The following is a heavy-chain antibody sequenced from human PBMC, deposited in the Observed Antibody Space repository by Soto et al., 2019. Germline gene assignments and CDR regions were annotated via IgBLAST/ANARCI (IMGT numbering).Heavy chain of an antibody. CDR3: ARAGPYSSAGNAFDI. J-gene: IGHJ3*02. V-gene: IGHV1-69*02. CDR1: GGTFSSYT. D-gene: IGHD6-19*01. Sequence: ASVKVSCKASGGTFSSYTISWVRQAPGQGVEWMGRIIPILGIANYAQKFQGRVTITADKSTSTAYMELSSLRSEDTAVYYCARAGPYSSAGNAFDIWGQGTMVTVSS. CDR2: IIPILGIA.